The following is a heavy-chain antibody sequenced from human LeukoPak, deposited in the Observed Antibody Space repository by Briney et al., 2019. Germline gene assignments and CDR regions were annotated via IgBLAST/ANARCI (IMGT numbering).Heavy chain of an antibody. CDR2: IYPGDSDT. CDR1: GYSFATYW. CDR3: ARYIDYGDSRRYFDY. Sequence: GESLKISCKGSGYSFATYWIGWVRQMPGKGLEWMGIIYPGDSDTTYSPSFQGQVTISVDKSVSTAFLQWSGLKASDSAMYYCARYIDYGDSRRYFDYWGQGTLVTVSS. D-gene: IGHD4-17*01. V-gene: IGHV5-51*01. J-gene: IGHJ4*02.